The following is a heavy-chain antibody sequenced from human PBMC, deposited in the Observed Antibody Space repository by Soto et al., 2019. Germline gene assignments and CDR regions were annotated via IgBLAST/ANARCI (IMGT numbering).Heavy chain of an antibody. J-gene: IGHJ4*02. CDR2: IYHSGST. CDR3: ARAQRSSQFRDLVYFDWLLPYYFDY. D-gene: IGHD3-9*01. Sequence: PSETLSLTCAVSGSSISIGYYCGCIRQPPGKGLEWIGSIYHSGSTYYNPSLKSRVTISVDTSKNQFSLKLSSVTAADTAVYYCARAQRSSQFRDLVYFDWLLPYYFDYWGQGTLVTVSS. V-gene: IGHV4-38-2*01. CDR1: GSSISIGYY.